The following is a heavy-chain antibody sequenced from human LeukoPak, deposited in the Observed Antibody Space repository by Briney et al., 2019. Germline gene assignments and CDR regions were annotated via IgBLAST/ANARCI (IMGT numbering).Heavy chain of an antibody. CDR2: ISAYNGNT. Sequence: ASVKVSCKASGYSFSTYGISWVRQAPGQGLEWMGWISAYNGNTDYAQKFQGRVTMTTDTSTTTAYMELRSLRSDDTAVYYCARAGLRDYGDPLDYWGQGTLVTVSS. J-gene: IGHJ4*02. D-gene: IGHD4-17*01. V-gene: IGHV1-18*01. CDR3: ARAGLRDYGDPLDY. CDR1: GYSFSTYG.